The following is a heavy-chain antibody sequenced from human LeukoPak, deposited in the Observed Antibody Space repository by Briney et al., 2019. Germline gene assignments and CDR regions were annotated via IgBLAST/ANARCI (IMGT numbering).Heavy chain of an antibody. D-gene: IGHD1-1*01. CDR1: GGSISSYY. J-gene: IGHJ4*02. CDR2: IYISGGT. V-gene: IGHV4-4*07. Sequence: SETLSLTCTVSGGSISSYYGSWLRQPAGKGLEWIGRIYISGGTNYNPSLKSRVTMSVDTSNSQFSLKLSSVTAADTAVYYCARDRGTWNDDGFDYWGQGTLVTVSS. CDR3: ARDRGTWNDDGFDY.